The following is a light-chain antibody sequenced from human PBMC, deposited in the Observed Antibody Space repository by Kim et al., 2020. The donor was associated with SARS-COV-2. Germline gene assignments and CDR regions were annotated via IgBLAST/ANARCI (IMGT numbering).Light chain of an antibody. CDR2: GAS. Sequence: VSPGESATLSCLAVQGLSTNLPWYQHNPGQAPSLPFFGASTRATGIPARFSGSGSGTEFTLTISSLQSEDFAVYYCQQYNNWPRTFGQGTKVDIK. V-gene: IGKV3D-15*01. CDR3: QQYNNWPRT. J-gene: IGKJ1*01. CDR1: QGLSTN.